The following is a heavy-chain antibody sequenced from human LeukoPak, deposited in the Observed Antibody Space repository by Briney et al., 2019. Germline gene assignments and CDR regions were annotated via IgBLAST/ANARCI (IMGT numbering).Heavy chain of an antibody. V-gene: IGHV3-9*01. D-gene: IGHD6-19*01. CDR3: ARGNRDSSGFYFYYGMDV. CDR1: GFTFDDYA. J-gene: IGHJ6*02. CDR2: ISWDSLNI. Sequence: GGSLRLSCAASGFTFDDYAMFWVRQAPGKGLEWVSGISWDSLNIGYAASVKGRFTISRDNAKNSVYLQMNSLRADDTALYYCARGNRDSSGFYFYYGMDVWGQGTTITVSS.